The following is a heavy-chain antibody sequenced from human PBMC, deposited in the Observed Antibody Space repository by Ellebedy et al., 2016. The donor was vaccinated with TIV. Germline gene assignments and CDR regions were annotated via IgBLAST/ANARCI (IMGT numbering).Heavy chain of an antibody. Sequence: GESLKISCAASGFTLSTYGMHWVRQAPGRGLEWVSVMFSGGGGKSYGDSVKGRFTISRDISKNTLYLQMNSLRAEDTAVYYCARGIPAMVADGEAFDIWGQGALVTVSS. CDR2: MFSGGGGK. V-gene: IGHV3-33*01. J-gene: IGHJ3*02. CDR1: GFTLSTYG. D-gene: IGHD2-15*01. CDR3: ARGIPAMVADGEAFDI.